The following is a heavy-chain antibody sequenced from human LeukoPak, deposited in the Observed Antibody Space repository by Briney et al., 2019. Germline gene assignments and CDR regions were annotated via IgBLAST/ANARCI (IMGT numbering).Heavy chain of an antibody. V-gene: IGHV3-23*01. CDR3: AKGAGNSCYNPIDY. J-gene: IGHJ4*02. Sequence: PGGSLRLFCAASGFTSSNYGMSWVRQAPGKGLEWVSGIGGSGGDTYYADAVKGRFTISRDDSKNTLHLQMKSLRAEDTAVYYCAKGAGNSCYNPIDYWGQGTLVTVSS. CDR1: GFTSSNYG. D-gene: IGHD2-2*02. CDR2: IGGSGGDT.